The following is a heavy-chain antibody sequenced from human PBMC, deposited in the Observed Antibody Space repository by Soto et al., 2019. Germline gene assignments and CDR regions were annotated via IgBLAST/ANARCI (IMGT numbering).Heavy chain of an antibody. CDR3: ARDLYTRGAFDI. CDR2: ISSSSSYT. V-gene: IGHV3-11*06. D-gene: IGHD2-2*02. Sequence: QVQLVESGGGLVKPGGSLRLSCAASGFTFSDYYTSWIRQAPGKGLEWVSYISSSSSYTNYADSVKGRFTISRDNAKNSLYLQMNSLRAEDTAVYYCARDLYTRGAFDIWGQGTMVTVSS. J-gene: IGHJ3*02. CDR1: GFTFSDYY.